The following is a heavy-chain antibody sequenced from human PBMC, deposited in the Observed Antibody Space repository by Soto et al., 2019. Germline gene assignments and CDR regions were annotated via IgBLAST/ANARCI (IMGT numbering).Heavy chain of an antibody. D-gene: IGHD3-22*01. V-gene: IGHV4-30-4*01. CDR3: ARRITMIVVGYDAFDI. CDR1: GGSISSGDYY. CDR2: IYYSGST. Sequence: SETLSLTCTVSGGSISSGDYYWSWIRQPPGKGLEWIGYIYYSGSTYYNPSLKSRVTISVDTSKNQFSLKLSSVTAADTAVYYCARRITMIVVGYDAFDIWGQGTMVTVSS. J-gene: IGHJ3*02.